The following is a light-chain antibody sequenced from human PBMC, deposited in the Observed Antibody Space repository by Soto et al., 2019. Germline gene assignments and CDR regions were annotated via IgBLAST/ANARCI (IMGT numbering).Light chain of an antibody. Sequence: DIQMTQSPSSLSASVGDRVTITCRASQSISNSLNWYQQKPGKAPDLLIYTTSSLQSGVPSRFSGSGSGTDFTLTISSLQPEDFATYYCQQSYSTPPTFCGGTNVEIK. CDR3: QQSYSTPPT. J-gene: IGKJ4*01. V-gene: IGKV1-39*01. CDR1: QSISNS. CDR2: TTS.